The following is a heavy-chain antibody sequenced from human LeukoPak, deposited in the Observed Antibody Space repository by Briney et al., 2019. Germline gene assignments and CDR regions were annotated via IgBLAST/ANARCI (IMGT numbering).Heavy chain of an antibody. CDR2: IYYSGST. J-gene: IGHJ4*02. CDR1: GGSINSYY. V-gene: IGHV4-59*08. D-gene: IGHD3-3*01. Sequence: ASETLSPTCNVSGGSINSYYWSWIRQPPGKGLEWIGYIYYSGSTDYNPSLKSRVTISVDTSMNQFSLKLSSVTAADTAVYYCARNYDFWSGYYYFHYWGQGTLVTVSS. CDR3: ARNYDFWSGYYYFHY.